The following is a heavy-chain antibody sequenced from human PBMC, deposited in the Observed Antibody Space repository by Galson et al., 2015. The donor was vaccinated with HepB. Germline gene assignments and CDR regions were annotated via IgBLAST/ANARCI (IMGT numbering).Heavy chain of an antibody. CDR2: ISYDGSNK. CDR1: GFTFSSYG. Sequence: SLRLSCAASGFTFSSYGMHWVRQAPGKGLEWVAIISYDGSNKYYADSVKGRFTISRDNSKNTLYLQMNSLRAEDTAVYYCAKVGGGNMAAAGLDYWGQGTLVTVSS. J-gene: IGHJ4*02. D-gene: IGHD6-13*01. CDR3: AKVGGGNMAAAGLDY. V-gene: IGHV3-30*18.